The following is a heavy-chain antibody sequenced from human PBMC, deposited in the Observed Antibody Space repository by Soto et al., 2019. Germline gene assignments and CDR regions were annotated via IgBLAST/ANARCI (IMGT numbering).Heavy chain of an antibody. CDR2: INPSGGST. V-gene: IGHV1-46*03. CDR1: GYTFTSYY. D-gene: IGHD2-15*01. CDR3: AREQTAHNIVVVVAATSLDY. Sequence: ASVKVSFKASGYTFTSYYMHWVRQAPGQGLEWMGIINPSGGSTSYAQKFQGRVTMTRDTSTSTVYMELSSLRSEDTAVYYCAREQTAHNIVVVVAATSLDYWGQGTLVTVSS. J-gene: IGHJ4*02.